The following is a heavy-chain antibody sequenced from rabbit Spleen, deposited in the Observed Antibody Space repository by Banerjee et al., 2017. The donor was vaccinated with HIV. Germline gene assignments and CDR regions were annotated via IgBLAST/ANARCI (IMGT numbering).Heavy chain of an antibody. V-gene: IGHV1S47*01. D-gene: IGHD8-1*01. CDR2: IDPVFGIT. J-gene: IGHJ3*01. CDR1: GFDFSNYG. CDR3: VRDGAGGSYFAL. Sequence: QEQVVESGGGLVQPGGSLKLSCKGSGFDFSNYGVSWVRQAPGKGLEWIGYIDPVFGITYYANWVNGRFTISSHNAQNTLFLQLNSLTAADTATYFCVRDGAGGSYFALWGQGTLVTVS.